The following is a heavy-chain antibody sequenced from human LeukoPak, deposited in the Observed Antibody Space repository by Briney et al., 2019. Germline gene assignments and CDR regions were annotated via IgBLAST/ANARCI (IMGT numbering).Heavy chain of an antibody. CDR1: GFTFISYA. CDR3: ARSEYSGYSPLDY. CDR2: ISYDGSNK. J-gene: IGHJ4*02. D-gene: IGHD5-12*01. Sequence: GRSLRLSCVASGFTFISYAMHWVRQAPGKGLEWVAVISYDGSNKYYADSVKGRFTISRDNSKNTLYLQMNSLRAEDTAVYYCARSEYSGYSPLDYRGQGTLVTVSS. V-gene: IGHV3-30*04.